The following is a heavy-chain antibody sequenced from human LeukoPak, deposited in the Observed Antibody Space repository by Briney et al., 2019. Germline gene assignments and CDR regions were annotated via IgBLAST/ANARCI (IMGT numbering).Heavy chain of an antibody. V-gene: IGHV4-39*01. Sequence: PSETLSLTCTVSGGSIRSSSHYWGWIRQPPGKGLEWIGSIYYSGSTYYNPSLKSRVTISVDTSKNKFSLKLSYVTAADTAVYYCARTGRRRDGYTYWGQGTLVTVSS. CDR2: IYYSGST. J-gene: IGHJ4*02. CDR1: GGSIRSSSHY. D-gene: IGHD5-24*01. CDR3: ARTGRRRDGYTY.